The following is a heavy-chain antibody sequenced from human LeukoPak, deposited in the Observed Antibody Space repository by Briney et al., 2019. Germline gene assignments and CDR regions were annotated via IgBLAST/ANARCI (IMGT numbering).Heavy chain of an antibody. V-gene: IGHV3-23*01. CDR2: ISGGVGST. J-gene: IGHJ4*02. CDR1: GFIFRNYA. D-gene: IGHD6-13*01. CDR3: ARVTYSASRFDY. Sequence: GGSLRLSCAASGFIFRNYAMSWVRQAPGKGLEWVSVISGGVGSTYYADSVKGRFTISRDNSQNTLYLQMNSLRAEDTAVYYCARVTYSASRFDYWGQGALVTVSS.